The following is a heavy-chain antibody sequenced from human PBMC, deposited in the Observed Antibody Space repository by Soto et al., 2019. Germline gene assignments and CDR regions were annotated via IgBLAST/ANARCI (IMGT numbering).Heavy chain of an antibody. D-gene: IGHD1-26*01. J-gene: IGHJ5*02. Sequence: QVQLRESGPGLLKPSETLSLTCTVSDESVTSDTYFWTWIRQPPGKGLEWIAYISYTGDTNYNPSLKSRVTISVDTSRNQFSLTVTSVTAADTAVYFCARIVVGATVDLWGQGSLVTVSS. CDR3: ARIVVGATVDL. V-gene: IGHV4-61*01. CDR2: ISYTGDT. CDR1: DESVTSDTYF.